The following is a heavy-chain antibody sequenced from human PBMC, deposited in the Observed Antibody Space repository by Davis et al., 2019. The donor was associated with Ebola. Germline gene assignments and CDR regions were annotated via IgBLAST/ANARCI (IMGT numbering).Heavy chain of an antibody. V-gene: IGHV4-39*01. Sequence: PSETLSLTCTVPGGSISSSSYYWGWIRQPPGKGLEWIGSIYYSGSTYYNPSLKSRVTISVDTSKNQFSLKLSSVTAADTAVYYCARHSDSSGWIPFDYWGQGTLVTVSS. CDR2: IYYSGST. D-gene: IGHD6-19*01. CDR3: ARHSDSSGWIPFDY. J-gene: IGHJ4*02. CDR1: GGSISSSSYY.